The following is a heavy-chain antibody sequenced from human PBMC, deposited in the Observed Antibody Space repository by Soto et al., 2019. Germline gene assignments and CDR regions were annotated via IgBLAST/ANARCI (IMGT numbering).Heavy chain of an antibody. J-gene: IGHJ4*02. V-gene: IGHV5-51*01. CDR2: IYPGDSDT. D-gene: IGHD2-2*01. Sequence: GESLKISCKGSGYTFTTYWIGWVRQMPGKGLEWMGVIYPGDSDTIYSPSFQGQVTLSADKSISTAYLQWRSLQASDTAMYYCVRRPGCSTTTCYRELDYWGQGTLVTVST. CDR1: GYTFTTYW. CDR3: VRRPGCSTTTCYRELDY.